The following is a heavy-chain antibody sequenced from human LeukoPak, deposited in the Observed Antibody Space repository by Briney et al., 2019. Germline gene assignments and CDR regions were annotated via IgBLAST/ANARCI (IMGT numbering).Heavy chain of an antibody. D-gene: IGHD6-13*01. Sequence: PSETLSLTCTVSGGSISSHYWSWIRQPPGKGLEWIGEINHSGSTNYNPSLKSRVTISVDTSKNQFSLKLSSVTAADTAVYYCARAGQQRKAFDIWGQGTMVTVSS. CDR2: INHSGST. CDR3: ARAGQQRKAFDI. J-gene: IGHJ3*02. CDR1: GGSISSHY. V-gene: IGHV4-34*01.